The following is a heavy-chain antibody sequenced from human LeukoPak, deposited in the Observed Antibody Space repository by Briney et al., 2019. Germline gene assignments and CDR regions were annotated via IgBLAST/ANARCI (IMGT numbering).Heavy chain of an antibody. D-gene: IGHD6-19*01. CDR3: ARDSLGTSSGWFDP. Sequence: GGSLRLSCEVSGFTFSSFGMHWVRQAPGKGLEWVSVIWYDGSNKYYADSVKGRFTISRDNSKNTLYLQMSSLRAEDTAVYYCARDSLGTSSGWFDPWGQGTLVTVSS. CDR2: IWYDGSNK. V-gene: IGHV3-33*01. J-gene: IGHJ5*02. CDR1: GFTFSSFG.